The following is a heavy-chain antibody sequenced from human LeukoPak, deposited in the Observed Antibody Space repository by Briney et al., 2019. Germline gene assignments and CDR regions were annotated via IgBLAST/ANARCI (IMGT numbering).Heavy chain of an antibody. CDR2: IYYTGTT. J-gene: IGHJ4*01. V-gene: IGHV4-61*05. D-gene: IGHD3-22*01. Sequence: SETLSLTCTVSGGSISISIYYWSWIRQPPGKGLEWIGYIYYTGTTNYNPSLKSRVTISVDRSTNQFSLKLNSVTAADTAVYFCARTRFDSSGYYHYYFESWGHGTLVTVSS. CDR1: GGSISISIYY. CDR3: ARTRFDSSGYYHYYFES.